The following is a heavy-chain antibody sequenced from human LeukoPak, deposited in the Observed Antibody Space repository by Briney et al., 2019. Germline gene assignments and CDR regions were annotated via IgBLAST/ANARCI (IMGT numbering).Heavy chain of an antibody. CDR3: GRDLGGRSGY. V-gene: IGHV3-74*01. CDR2: INEDGSLT. CDR1: GFTFRTFW. D-gene: IGHD1-26*01. J-gene: IGHJ4*02. Sequence: TGGSLRLSCAVSGFTFRTFWMHWVRQVPGEGLVWVSRINEDGSLTNYADSVKGRFSISRDNAKNTLYLQMNSLRAEDTAVYYCGRDLGGRSGYWGQGTLVTVSS.